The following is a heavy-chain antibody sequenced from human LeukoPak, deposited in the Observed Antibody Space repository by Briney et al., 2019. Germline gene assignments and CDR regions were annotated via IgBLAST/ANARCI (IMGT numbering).Heavy chain of an antibody. D-gene: IGHD6-13*01. V-gene: IGHV5-51*01. CDR1: GYSFTSYW. Sequence: GESLKISCKGSGYSFTSYWISWVRQMPGKGLEWMGIIDPGDSDTRYSPSFQSQVTISADKSINTAYLQWSSLKASDTAMYYCARRGSRWFLDWGQGTLVTVSS. J-gene: IGHJ4*02. CDR2: IDPGDSDT. CDR3: ARRGSRWFLD.